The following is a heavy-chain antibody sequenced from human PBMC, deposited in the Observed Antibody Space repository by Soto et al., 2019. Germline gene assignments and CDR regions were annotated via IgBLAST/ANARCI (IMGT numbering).Heavy chain of an antibody. V-gene: IGHV3-66*01. D-gene: IGHD3-10*01. CDR2: IYSGGST. CDR3: ARPDTVRGVSY. CDR1: GFTVSNDY. Sequence: GSLRLSCVVSGFTVSNDYMSWVRQAPGKGLEWVSVIYSGGSTSYINSVKGRFTISRDNSKNTVYLQMNSLRAEDTAVYYCARPDTVRGVSYWGQGTLVTVSS. J-gene: IGHJ4*02.